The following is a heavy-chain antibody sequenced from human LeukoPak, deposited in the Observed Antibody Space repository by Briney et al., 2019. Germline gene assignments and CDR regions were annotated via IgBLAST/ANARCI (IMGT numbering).Heavy chain of an antibody. J-gene: IGHJ3*02. CDR3: VQEGPRGLAFDI. CDR1: GFTFSSYA. V-gene: IGHV3-23*01. Sequence: PGGSLRLSCAASGFTFSSYAMSRVRQAPGKGLEWVSAISGSGGSTYYADSVKGRFTISRDNSKNTLYLQMNSLRAEDTAVYYCVQEGPRGLAFDIWGQGTKVTVSS. CDR2: ISGSGGST.